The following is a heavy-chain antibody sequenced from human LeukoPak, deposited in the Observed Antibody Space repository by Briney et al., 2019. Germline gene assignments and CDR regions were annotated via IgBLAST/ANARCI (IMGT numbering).Heavy chain of an antibody. V-gene: IGHV7-4-1*02. D-gene: IGHD2-15*01. J-gene: IGHJ5*02. CDR1: GYTFTTYA. CDR2: NNTNTGNP. Sequence: ASVKVSCKASGYTFTTYAMNWVRQAPGQGLEWMGWNNTNTGNPTYAQGFTGRFVFSLDTSVSTTYLQISSLKAEDTAVYYCARAGYCSGGTCNEWFDPWGQGTLVTVSS. CDR3: ARAGYCSGGTCNEWFDP.